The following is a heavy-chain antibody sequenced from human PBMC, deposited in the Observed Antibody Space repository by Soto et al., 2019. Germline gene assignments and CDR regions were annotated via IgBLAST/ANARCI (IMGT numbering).Heavy chain of an antibody. CDR1: GFTFSSYA. CDR3: AKGQVAGTFGLLDY. CDR2: ISGSGGST. Sequence: GGSLRLSCAASGFTFSSYAMSWVRQAPGKGLEWVSAISGSGGSTYYADSVKGRFTISRDNSKNTLYLQMNSLRAEDTAVYYCAKGQVAGTFGLLDYWGQGTLVTAPQ. J-gene: IGHJ4*02. V-gene: IGHV3-23*01. D-gene: IGHD6-19*01.